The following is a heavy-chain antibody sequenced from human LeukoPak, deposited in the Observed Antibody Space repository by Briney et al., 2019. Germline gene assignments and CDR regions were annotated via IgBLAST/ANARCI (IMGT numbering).Heavy chain of an antibody. V-gene: IGHV4-30-4*01. CDR3: ATFKGVPAALGDH. D-gene: IGHD2-2*01. CDR1: GGSISSGDRY. CDR2: TYDSGSI. J-gene: IGHJ4*02. Sequence: SETLSLTCTVSGGSISSGDRYWCWIRQSPGKGLEWMGCTYDSGSIKYNPSLKSRITISTDTSKNQFSLKLSSVTAADSAVYFCATFKGVPAALGDHWGQGTLVTVSS.